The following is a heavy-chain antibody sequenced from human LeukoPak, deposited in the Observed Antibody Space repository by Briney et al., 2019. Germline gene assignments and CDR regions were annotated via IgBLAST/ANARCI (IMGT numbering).Heavy chain of an antibody. CDR2: IYYRGDT. CDR3: AGYDHGHYYLHY. CDR1: GGSIHSIDSY. D-gene: IGHD3-3*01. J-gene: IGHJ4*02. V-gene: IGHV4-39*01. Sequence: PSQTLSLTCSVSGGSIHSIDSYWGWVRQPPGEGLEWIGSIYYRGDTYYYPSLKSRVLISLDTSNNQFSLRLNSVTAADTAVYYCAGYDHGHYYLHYWGQGALVTVSS.